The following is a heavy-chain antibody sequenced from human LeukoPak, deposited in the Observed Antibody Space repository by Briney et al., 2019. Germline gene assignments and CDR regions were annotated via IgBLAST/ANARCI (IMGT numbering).Heavy chain of an antibody. D-gene: IGHD3-10*01. V-gene: IGHV4-59*12. CDR1: GGSISSYY. J-gene: IGHJ4*02. CDR2: THYSGAT. CDR3: ARMVRGVIPFDY. Sequence: SETLSLTCTVSGGSISSYYWSWLRQPPGKGLEYIGYTHYSGATNYNPSLKSRVTISVDTSKNQFSLKLSSVTAADTAVYYGARMVRGVIPFDYWGQGTLVTVSS.